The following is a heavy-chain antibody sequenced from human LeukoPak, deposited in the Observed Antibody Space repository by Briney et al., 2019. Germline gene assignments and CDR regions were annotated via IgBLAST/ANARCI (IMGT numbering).Heavy chain of an antibody. CDR2: ISGSGGST. Sequence: GGSLRLSCAASGFTFSSYAMSWVRQAPGKGLEWVSAISGSGGSTYYADSVKGRLTISRDNSKNTLYLQMNSLRAEDTAVYYCAKMRKITMIVVVITRRAEYFQHWGQGTLVTVSS. D-gene: IGHD3-22*01. CDR1: GFTFSSYA. CDR3: AKMRKITMIVVVITRRAEYFQH. V-gene: IGHV3-23*01. J-gene: IGHJ1*01.